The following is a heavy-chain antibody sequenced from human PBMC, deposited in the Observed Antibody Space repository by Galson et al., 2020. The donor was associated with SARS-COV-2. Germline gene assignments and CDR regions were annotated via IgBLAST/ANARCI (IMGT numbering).Heavy chain of an antibody. CDR3: ARAGWYYGSGRTRDPNWFDP. Sequence: SVKVSCKASGGTFSSYAISWVRQAPGQGLEWMGGIIPIFGTANYAQKFQGRVTITADESTSTAYMELSSLRSEDTAVYYCARAGWYYGSGRTRDPNWFDPWGQGTLVTVSS. CDR1: GGTFSSYA. D-gene: IGHD3-10*01. CDR2: IIPIFGTA. V-gene: IGHV1-69*13. J-gene: IGHJ5*02.